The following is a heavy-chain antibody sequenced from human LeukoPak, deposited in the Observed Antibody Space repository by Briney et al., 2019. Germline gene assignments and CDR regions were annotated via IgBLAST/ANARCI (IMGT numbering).Heavy chain of an antibody. CDR3: AKGRSGSYGFDY. V-gene: IGHV4-4*07. CDR1: GGTISSSY. D-gene: IGHD6-19*01. CDR2: ISSSGGA. J-gene: IGHJ4*02. Sequence: SETLSLTCTVSGGTISSSYLSWLRQPPGKGLEWIGGISSSGGATYYPSLKSRVTMSIDTSKNQFSLELSTVTAADTAVYYCAKGRSGSYGFDYWGPGTQVTVSS.